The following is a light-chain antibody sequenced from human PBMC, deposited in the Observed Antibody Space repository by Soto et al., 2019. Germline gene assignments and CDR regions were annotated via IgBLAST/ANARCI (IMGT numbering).Light chain of an antibody. V-gene: IGKV3-20*01. CDR1: QSVSSN. CDR3: QQYGSSGT. Sequence: EIVLTPSPGTLSLSAVQRSTQSSRASQSVSSNLAWYQQKPGQAPRLLIYGASTRATGIPARFSGSGSGTEFTLTISRLEPEDFAVYYCQQYGSSGTFGQGTKVDI. CDR2: GAS. J-gene: IGKJ1*01.